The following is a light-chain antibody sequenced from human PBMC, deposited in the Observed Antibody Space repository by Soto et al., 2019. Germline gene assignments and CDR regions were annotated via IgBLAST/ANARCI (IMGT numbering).Light chain of an antibody. Sequence: SYELTQPPSVSVAPGETARITCGGNNIGSKSVHWYQQRPGQAPVVVIYHDSDRPSGISERFSGSNSGNTATLTISRVEAGDEADYYCQVWESSTDHVIFGGGTKRTVL. V-gene: IGLV3-21*01. CDR2: HDS. J-gene: IGLJ2*01. CDR3: QVWESSTDHVI. CDR1: NIGSKS.